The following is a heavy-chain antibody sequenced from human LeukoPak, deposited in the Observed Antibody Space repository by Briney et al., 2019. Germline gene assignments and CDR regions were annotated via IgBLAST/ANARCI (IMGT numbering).Heavy chain of an antibody. J-gene: IGHJ6*02. CDR2: ISAYNGNT. CDR3: ARDGRSDSSGWYVHYYGMDV. V-gene: IGHV1-18*01. CDR1: GYTFTSYG. D-gene: IGHD6-19*01. Sequence: GASVKVSCKASGYTFTSYGISWVRQAPGQGLEWMGWISAYNGNTNYAQKLQGRVTMTTDTPTSTAYMELRSLRPDDTAVYYCARDGRSDSSGWYVHYYGMDVWGQGTTVTVSS.